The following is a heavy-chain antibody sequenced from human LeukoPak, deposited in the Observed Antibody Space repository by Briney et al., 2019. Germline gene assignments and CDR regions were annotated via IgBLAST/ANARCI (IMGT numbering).Heavy chain of an antibody. CDR3: ARDLGQDTAIDY. CDR1: GGSFSGYY. D-gene: IGHD5-18*01. J-gene: IGHJ4*02. Sequence: SETLSLTCAVYGGSFSGYYWSWIRQPPGKGLEWIGEINHSGSTNYNPSLKSRVTMSVDTSKNQFSLKLSSVTAADTAVYYCARDLGQDTAIDYWGQGTLVTVSS. V-gene: IGHV4-34*01. CDR2: INHSGST.